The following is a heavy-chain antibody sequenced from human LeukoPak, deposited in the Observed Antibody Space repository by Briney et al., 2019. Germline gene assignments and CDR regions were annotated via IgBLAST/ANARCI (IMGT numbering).Heavy chain of an antibody. J-gene: IGHJ4*02. CDR1: GYSISSGYY. CDR3: ARRSGSGYYYFDY. D-gene: IGHD3-10*01. CDR2: IYHSGST. V-gene: IGHV4-38-2*01. Sequence: KPSETLSLTCAVSGYSISSGYYWGWIRQPPGEGLEWIGSIYHSGSTYYNPSLKSRVTISVDTSKNQFSLKLNSVTAADTAVYYCARRSGSGYYYFDYWGQGTLVTVSS.